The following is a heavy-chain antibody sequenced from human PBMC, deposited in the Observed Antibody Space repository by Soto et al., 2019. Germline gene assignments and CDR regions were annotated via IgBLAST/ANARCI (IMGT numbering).Heavy chain of an antibody. Sequence: TSETLSLTCTVSGGSVSSSGNYWGWIRQPPWKGLEWIGSIYYSGSTYYNPSLKSRVTTSVDTSKNQFSLKLSSVTAADTAIYYCGRDQSGIGYYVDWFDPWGQGTLVTVSS. J-gene: IGHJ5*02. V-gene: IGHV4-39*02. CDR2: IYYSGST. D-gene: IGHD3-10*02. CDR1: GGSVSSSGNY. CDR3: GRDQSGIGYYVDWFDP.